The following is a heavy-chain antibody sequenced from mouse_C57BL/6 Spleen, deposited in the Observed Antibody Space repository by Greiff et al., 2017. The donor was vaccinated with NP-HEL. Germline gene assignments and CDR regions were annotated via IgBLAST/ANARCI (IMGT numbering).Heavy chain of an antibody. CDR1: GYSFTDYN. Sequence: EVQLQQSGPELVKPGASVKISCKASGYSFTDYNMNWVKQSNGKSLEWIGVINPNYGTTSYNQKFKGKATKTVDKYSSTAYMQLNSLTSEDSAVYYCARIWGRGDYFDDWGQGTTLTVSS. CDR2: INPNYGTT. J-gene: IGHJ2*01. CDR3: ARIWGRGDYFDD. V-gene: IGHV1-39*01.